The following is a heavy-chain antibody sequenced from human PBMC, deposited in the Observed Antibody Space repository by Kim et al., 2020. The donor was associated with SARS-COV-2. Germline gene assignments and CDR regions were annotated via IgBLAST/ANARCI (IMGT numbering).Heavy chain of an antibody. V-gene: IGHV4-61*02. CDR1: GGSISSGSYY. Sequence: SETLSLTCTVSGGSISSGSYYWSWIRQPAGKGLEWIGRIYTSGSTNYNPSLKSRVTISVDTSKNQFSLKLSSVTAADTAVYYCAREWTPRNIVVVPGNWFDPWGQGTLVTVSS. CDR2: IYTSGST. CDR3: AREWTPRNIVVVPGNWFDP. D-gene: IGHD2-2*01. J-gene: IGHJ5*02.